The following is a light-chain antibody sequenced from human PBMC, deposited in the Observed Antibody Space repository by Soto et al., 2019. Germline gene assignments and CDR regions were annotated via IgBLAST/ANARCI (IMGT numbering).Light chain of an antibody. CDR2: TAS. CDR3: QKYNSAPFT. CDR1: QDISNY. V-gene: IGKV1-27*01. Sequence: DIQMTQSQSSLSASVGDRVTITCRASQDISNYLAWYQQKPWKVPELLIYTASTLQSGVASRFSGSGSGTDFTLAISCLPPKDVATYYFQKYNSAPFTFGPGTKVDIK. J-gene: IGKJ3*01.